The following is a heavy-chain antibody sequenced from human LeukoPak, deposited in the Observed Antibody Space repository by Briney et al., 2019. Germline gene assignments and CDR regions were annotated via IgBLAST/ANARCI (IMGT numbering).Heavy chain of an antibody. CDR1: GFTFTNYG. Sequence: GGSLRLSCAASGFTFTNYGMNWVRRAPGKGLEWVSSISGSGDTTYYADSVKGRFTISRDNSKNTLYLQMNSLRAEDTAVYYCAKGFYGDYVGSSPPFDYWGQGTLVTVSS. V-gene: IGHV3-23*01. D-gene: IGHD4-17*01. CDR2: ISGSGDTT. J-gene: IGHJ4*02. CDR3: AKGFYGDYVGSSPPFDY.